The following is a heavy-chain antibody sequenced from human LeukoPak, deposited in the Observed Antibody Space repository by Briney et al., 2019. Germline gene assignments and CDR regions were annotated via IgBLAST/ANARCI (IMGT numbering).Heavy chain of an antibody. V-gene: IGHV1-69-2*01. CDR3: ATERGYDILTGYYNVEASTRSKPTRYYYYYMDV. Sequence: ASVKVSCKVSGYTFTDYYMHWVQQAPGKGLEWMGLVDPEDGETIYAEKFQGRVTITADTSTDTAYMELSSLRSEDTAVYYCATERGYDILTGYYNVEASTRSKPTRYYYYYMDVWGKGTTATVSS. CDR2: VDPEDGET. CDR1: GYTFTDYY. J-gene: IGHJ6*03. D-gene: IGHD3-9*01.